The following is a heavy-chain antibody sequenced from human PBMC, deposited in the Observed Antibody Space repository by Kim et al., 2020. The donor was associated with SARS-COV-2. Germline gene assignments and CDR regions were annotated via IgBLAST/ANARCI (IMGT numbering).Heavy chain of an antibody. J-gene: IGHJ4*02. CDR1: GFTFGDYA. CDR2: IRSKAYGGTT. D-gene: IGHD3-16*01. V-gene: IGHV3-49*03. CDR3: TRVGGVRVNPYYFDY. Sequence: GGSLRLSCTASGFTFGDYAMSWFRQAPGKGLEWVGFIRSKAYGGTTEYAASVKGRFTISRDDSKSIAYLQMNSLKTEDTAVYYCTRVGGVRVNPYYFDYWGQGTLVTVSS.